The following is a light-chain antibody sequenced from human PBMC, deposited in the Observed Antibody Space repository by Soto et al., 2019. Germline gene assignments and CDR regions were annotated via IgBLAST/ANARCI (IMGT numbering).Light chain of an antibody. V-gene: IGLV2-8*01. CDR2: EVT. CDR3: SSYAASNNFYFV. Sequence: QSVLTQPPSASGSPGQSVTISCTGTSSDVGCYNYVSWYQQYPGRAPKLMIYEVTKQPSGVPDRFSGSKSGNTASLTVSGLQAEDEADYYCSSYAASNNFYFVFGGGTKLTVL. CDR1: SSDVGCYNY. J-gene: IGLJ3*02.